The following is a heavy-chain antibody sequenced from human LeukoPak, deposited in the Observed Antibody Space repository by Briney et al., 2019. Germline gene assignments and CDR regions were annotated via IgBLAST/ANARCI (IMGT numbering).Heavy chain of an antibody. CDR1: GYTFTSYD. CDR2: MNPNSGNT. D-gene: IGHD2-15*01. J-gene: IGHJ4*02. CDR3: ARAGGYCGRISCPYYFDY. V-gene: IGHV1-8*01. Sequence: ASVKVSCKAAGYTFTSYDINWVRQATGQGLEWMGWMNPNSGNTGYAQKFQGRVTMTRNTSISTAYMELSSLRSEDTAVYYCARAGGYCGRISCPYYFDYWGQGSLVAVSS.